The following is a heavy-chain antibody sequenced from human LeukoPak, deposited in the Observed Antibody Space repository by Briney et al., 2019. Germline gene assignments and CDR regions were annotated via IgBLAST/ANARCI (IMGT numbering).Heavy chain of an antibody. CDR2: IYHSGST. Sequence: SETLSLTCAVSGYSISSGYYWGWIRQPPGKGLEWIGSIYHSGSTYYNPSLKSRVTISVDTSKNQFSLKLSSVTAADTAVYYCARDGLDYSDAFDIWGQGTMVTVSS. V-gene: IGHV4-38-2*02. CDR1: GYSISSGYY. J-gene: IGHJ3*02. CDR3: ARDGLDYSDAFDI. D-gene: IGHD4-11*01.